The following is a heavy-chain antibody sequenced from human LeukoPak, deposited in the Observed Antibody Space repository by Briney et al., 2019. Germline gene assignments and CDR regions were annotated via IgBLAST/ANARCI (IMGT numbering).Heavy chain of an antibody. D-gene: IGHD3-10*01. J-gene: IGHJ4*02. CDR1: GFTFSSFA. V-gene: IGHV3-23*01. Sequence: GGSLRLSCAASGFTFSSFAISWVRQAPGKGLEWVSAISGRGGSTYYADSVKGRFTISRDNSKNTLYLQMNSLRAEDTAVYYCAKDGVGFGEPFDYWGQGTLVTVSS. CDR2: ISGRGGST. CDR3: AKDGVGFGEPFDY.